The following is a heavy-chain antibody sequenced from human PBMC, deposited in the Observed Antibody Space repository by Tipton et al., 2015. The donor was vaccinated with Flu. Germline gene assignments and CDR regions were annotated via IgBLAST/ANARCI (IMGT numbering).Heavy chain of an antibody. CDR3: ARGPQVPVWPYYYGMDV. D-gene: IGHD2-2*01. CDR1: GFTVTSSY. V-gene: IGHV3-53*01. CDR2: IYGGGTT. Sequence: SLRLSYAASGFTVTSSYMSWVRQAPGKGLEWVSVIYGGGTTDYADSVKGRFTISRDKSKNALYLQMSSLRAEDTAVYYCARGPQVPVWPYYYGMDVWGQGTRVTVSS. J-gene: IGHJ6*02.